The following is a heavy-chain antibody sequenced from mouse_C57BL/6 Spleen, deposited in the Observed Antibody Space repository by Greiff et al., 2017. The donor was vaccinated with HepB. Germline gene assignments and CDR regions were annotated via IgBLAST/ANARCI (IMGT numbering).Heavy chain of an antibody. V-gene: IGHV5-17*01. D-gene: IGHD1-1*01. CDR3: EREIHYCGSSYEGY. Sequence: EVMLVESGGGLVKPGGSLKLSCAASEFTFSDYGMHWVRQAPEKGLEWVAYISSGSSTIYYADTVKGRFTISRDNAKNTLFLQMTSLRSEDTAMYYCEREIHYCGSSYEGYWGQGTTLTVSS. J-gene: IGHJ2*01. CDR2: ISSGSSTI. CDR1: EFTFSDYG.